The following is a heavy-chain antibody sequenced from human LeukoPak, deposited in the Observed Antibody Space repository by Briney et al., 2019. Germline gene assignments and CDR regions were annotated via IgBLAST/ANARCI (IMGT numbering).Heavy chain of an antibody. D-gene: IGHD3-10*01. V-gene: IGHV1-46*01. J-gene: IGHJ6*03. CDR1: GYTFTSYY. Sequence: ASVKVSCKASGYTFTSYYMHWVRQAPGQGLEWMGIINPSGGSTSYAQKFQGRVTMTRDMSTSTVYMELSSLRSEDTAVYYCAREGVTIGFWALYYYYYMDVWGKGTTVTVSS. CDR2: INPSGGST. CDR3: AREGVTIGFWALYYYYYMDV.